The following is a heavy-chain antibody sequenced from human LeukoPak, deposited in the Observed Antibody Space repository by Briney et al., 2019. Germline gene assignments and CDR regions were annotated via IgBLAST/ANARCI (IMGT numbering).Heavy chain of an antibody. D-gene: IGHD3-10*01. CDR3: ARAGTLRAFDI. Sequence: ASVKVSCKASGYTFTGYYMHWVRQAPGQGLEWMGWINPNSGGTNYAQKFQGRVTLTRDASISTGYMELSRLRSDDTAVYYCARAGTLRAFDIWGQGTMVTVSS. V-gene: IGHV1-2*02. CDR1: GYTFTGYY. CDR2: INPNSGGT. J-gene: IGHJ3*02.